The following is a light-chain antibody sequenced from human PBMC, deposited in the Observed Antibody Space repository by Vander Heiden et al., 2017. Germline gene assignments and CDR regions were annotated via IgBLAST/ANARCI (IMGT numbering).Light chain of an antibody. J-gene: IGLJ2*01. CDR2: GKN. CDR3: NSRDSSGNHLV. V-gene: IGLV3-19*01. Sequence: SSALTQDPAVSVALGQTVRITCQGDSLRNYYASWYQQKPGQAPVLVIYGKNNRPSGIPDRFSGSSSGNTASLTITGAQAEDEADYYCNSRDSSGNHLVFGGGTKLTVL. CDR1: SLRNYY.